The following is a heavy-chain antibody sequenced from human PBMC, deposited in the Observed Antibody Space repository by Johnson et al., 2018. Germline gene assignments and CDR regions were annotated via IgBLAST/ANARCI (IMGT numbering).Heavy chain of an antibody. CDR3: TKDVGMGGAVYYYYGMDA. D-gene: IGHD3-9*01. V-gene: IGHV3-9*01. CDR1: GFRFADYA. Sequence: VQLVQSGGGLVQPGRSLRLSCAASGFRFADYAMHWVRQAPGKGLEWVSGISWNSGSIGYADSVKGRFTNSRDNARNSMHLQLNSLRGDDTALYYCTKDVGMGGAVYYYYGMDAWGQGTTVTVSS. CDR2: ISWNSGSI. J-gene: IGHJ6*02.